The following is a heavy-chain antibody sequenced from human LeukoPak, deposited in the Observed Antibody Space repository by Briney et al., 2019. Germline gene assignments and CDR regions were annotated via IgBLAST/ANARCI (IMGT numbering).Heavy chain of an antibody. CDR3: ARGPPQDYCITTNCYFVFDY. CDR1: GGSFSGYY. CDR2: IKQSGGT. J-gene: IGHJ4*02. V-gene: IGHV4-34*01. D-gene: IGHD2-2*01. Sequence: SETLSLTCAVSGGSFSGYYWSWIRQAPGKGLEWIGEIKQSGGTDYNPSLKSRVTISPDTSTTQFSLRLSSVTAADTAVYYCARGPPQDYCITTNCYFVFDYWGQGTLVTVSS.